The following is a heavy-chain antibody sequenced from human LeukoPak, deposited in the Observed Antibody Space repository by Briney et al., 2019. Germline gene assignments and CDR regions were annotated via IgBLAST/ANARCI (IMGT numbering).Heavy chain of an antibody. CDR3: ASPPSNTVTHDY. J-gene: IGHJ4*02. V-gene: IGHV4-38-2*01. D-gene: IGHD4-11*01. Sequence: SETLSLTCAVSGYSLSSGYYWGWIRQPPGKGLEWIGSIYHSGSTYYNPSLKSRVTISVDTSKNQFSLKLSSVTAADTAVYYCASPPSNTVTHDYWGQGTLVTVSS. CDR1: GYSLSSGYY. CDR2: IYHSGST.